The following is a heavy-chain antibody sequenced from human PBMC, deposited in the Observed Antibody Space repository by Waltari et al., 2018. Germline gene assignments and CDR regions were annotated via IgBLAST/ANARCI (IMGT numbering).Heavy chain of an antibody. Sequence: EVQLLESGGGLVQPGGSLRLSCAASGFTFSSYAMSWVRQAPGKGLEWVSVIYSGGSTYYNPSLKSRVTISVDTSKNQFSLKLSSVTAADTAVYYCARAPAMARYFDYWGQGTLVTVSS. D-gene: IGHD2-2*01. J-gene: IGHJ4*02. V-gene: IGHV3-23*03. CDR2: IYSGGST. CDR1: GFTFSSYA. CDR3: ARAPAMARYFDY.